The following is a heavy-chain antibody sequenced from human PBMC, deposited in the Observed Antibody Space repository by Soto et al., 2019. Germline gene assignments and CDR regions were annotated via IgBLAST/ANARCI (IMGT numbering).Heavy chain of an antibody. J-gene: IGHJ4*02. CDR2: ITGGGDKA. Sequence: CLRLSCAASSFTFSSYSMSWVRQAPGKGLEWISTITGGGDKAYYTDSVKGRFTIFRDNSQNRLYLQMDSLRAEDTAVYYCAKDRAVLRFLEWLTGFDFWGQGTQVTVSS. CDR3: AKDRAVLRFLEWLTGFDF. V-gene: IGHV3-23*01. D-gene: IGHD3-3*01. CDR1: SFTFSSYS.